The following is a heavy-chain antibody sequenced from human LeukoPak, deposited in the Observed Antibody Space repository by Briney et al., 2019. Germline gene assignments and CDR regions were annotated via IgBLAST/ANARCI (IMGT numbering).Heavy chain of an antibody. Sequence: SETLSLTCAVYGGSFSGYYWSWIRQPPGKGLEWIGEINHSGSTNYNPSLKSRVTISVDTSKNQFSLKLSSVTAADTAVYYCASVPDCSGGSCYSDGGYWGQGTLVTVSS. CDR3: ASVPDCSGGSCYSDGGY. D-gene: IGHD2-15*01. J-gene: IGHJ4*02. V-gene: IGHV4-34*01. CDR2: INHSGST. CDR1: GGSFSGYY.